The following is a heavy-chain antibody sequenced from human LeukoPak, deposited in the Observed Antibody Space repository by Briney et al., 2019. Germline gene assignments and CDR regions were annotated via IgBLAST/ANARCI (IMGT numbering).Heavy chain of an antibody. V-gene: IGHV4-4*07. J-gene: IGHJ4*02. CDR1: GGSIGNYY. D-gene: IGHD3-3*01. CDR3: AREHLDFCQGGPCPYYFDF. Sequence: PSETLSLTCSVSGGSIGNYYLSWIRQSAGQGLEWIGRVHISGTTNYNPSLERRVTISVDKSKNQFSLELTSVTAADTAVYYCAREHLDFCQGGPCPYYFDFWGQGTLVTVSS. CDR2: VHISGTT.